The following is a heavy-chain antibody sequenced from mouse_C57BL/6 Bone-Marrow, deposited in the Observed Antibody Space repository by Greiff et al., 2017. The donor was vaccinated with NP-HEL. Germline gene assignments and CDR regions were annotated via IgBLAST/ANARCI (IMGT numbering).Heavy chain of an antibody. J-gene: IGHJ3*01. Sequence: DVKLVESGGGLVQPGGSLKLSCAASGFTFSDYYMYWVRQTPEKRLEWVAYISNGGGSTYYPDTVKGRFTISRDNAKNTLYLQMSRLKSEDTAMYYCANYGYWGQGTLVTVSA. CDR2: ISNGGGST. V-gene: IGHV5-12*01. CDR1: GFTFSDYY. D-gene: IGHD1-2*01. CDR3: ANYGY.